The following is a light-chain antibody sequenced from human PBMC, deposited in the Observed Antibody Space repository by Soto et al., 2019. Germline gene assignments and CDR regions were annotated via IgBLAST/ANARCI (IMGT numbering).Light chain of an antibody. Sequence: DIQMPQSPSTLSGSGGDRVTITCRASQTISSWLAWYQQKPGKAPKLLIYKASTLKSGVPSRFSGSGSGTEFTLTISSLQTDDFATYYCQHYNSYSEAFGQGTKVELK. J-gene: IGKJ1*01. CDR2: KAS. CDR1: QTISSW. V-gene: IGKV1-5*03. CDR3: QHYNSYSEA.